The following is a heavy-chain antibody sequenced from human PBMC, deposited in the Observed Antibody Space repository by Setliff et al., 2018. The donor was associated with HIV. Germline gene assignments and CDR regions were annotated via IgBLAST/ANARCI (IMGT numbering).Heavy chain of an antibody. CDR3: ARGRNYDSSGYGDYYYYMDV. CDR1: GNSFHSYA. V-gene: IGHV1-69*05. J-gene: IGHJ6*03. CDR2: IIPILNTG. D-gene: IGHD3-22*01. Sequence: SVKVSCKASGNSFHSYAFSWVRQAPGQGLEWMGGIIPILNTGNYAPKFQGRVTITTDESTSTAYMELSSLGSDDTAVYYCARGRNYDSSGYGDYYYYMDVWGKGTTVTVSS.